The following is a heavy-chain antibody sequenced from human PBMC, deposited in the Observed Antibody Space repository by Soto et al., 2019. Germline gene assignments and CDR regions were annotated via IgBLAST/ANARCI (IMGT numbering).Heavy chain of an antibody. CDR3: ARGRYGDY. D-gene: IGHD1-1*01. J-gene: IGHJ4*02. CDR1: GYDFTTYG. V-gene: IGHV1-18*01. Sequence: QVHLVQSGAEVKKPGASVKVSCKGSGYDFTTYGITWVRQAPGQGLEWMAWISAHNGNTDYAQKLQGRVTVTRDTSTSTAYMELRSLRSDDTAMYYCARGRYGDYWGQRDLVTVAS. CDR2: ISAHNGNT.